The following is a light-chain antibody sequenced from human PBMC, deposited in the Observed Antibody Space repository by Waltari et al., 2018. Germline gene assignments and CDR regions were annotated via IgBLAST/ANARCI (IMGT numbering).Light chain of an antibody. J-gene: IGLJ3*02. CDR1: TGAVTSDYY. CDR2: SNS. Sequence: QTVVTQEPSLTVSPGGTVTLTCASSTGAVTSDYYPNWFQQKPGQAPRALIHSNSGSCSWPPTRFSGSLLGDKAALTLSGVQPEDEADYYCLLYYGGPWVFGGGTKVTVL. V-gene: IGLV7-43*01. CDR3: LLYYGGPWV.